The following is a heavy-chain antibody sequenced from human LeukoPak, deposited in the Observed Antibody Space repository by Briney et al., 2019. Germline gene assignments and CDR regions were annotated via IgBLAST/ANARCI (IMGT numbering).Heavy chain of an antibody. CDR1: GGSISSYY. CDR2: IHHSGGA. D-gene: IGHD3-9*01. CDR3: ARNAYRYFDWLDP. J-gene: IGHJ5*02. Sequence: PSETLSLTCTVSGGSISSYYWSWIRQPPGMGLEWIGSIHHSGGAYYNASLKSRVAISMDTSKNQFSLKLSSVTAADTAVYYCARNAYRYFDWLDPWGQGTLVTVSS. V-gene: IGHV4-59*08.